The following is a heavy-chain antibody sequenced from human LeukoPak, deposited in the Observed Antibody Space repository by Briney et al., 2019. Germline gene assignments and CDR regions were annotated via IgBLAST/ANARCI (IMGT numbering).Heavy chain of an antibody. Sequence: SQTLSLTFAISGDSVSSISTAWNWIRQSPSGGLEWLGRTYYRSKWYNDYAVFVKSRITINPDTSRNQFSLQLNSMTPEDTAVYYCARGGAGSFDYWGQGTLVTVSS. CDR3: ARGGAGSFDY. CDR1: GDSVSSISTA. CDR2: TYYRSKWYN. J-gene: IGHJ4*02. D-gene: IGHD2-15*01. V-gene: IGHV6-1*01.